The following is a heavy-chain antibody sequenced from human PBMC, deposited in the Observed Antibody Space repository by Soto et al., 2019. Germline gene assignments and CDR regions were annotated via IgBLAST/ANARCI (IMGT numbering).Heavy chain of an antibody. Sequence: SQTLSLNCAISGDSFSSNTAAWNWIRQSPSRGLEWLGRTYYRSKWYNNYAPSVKSRITISPDTSKNQLSLQLNAVTPEDTAVYYCGRDSFYNCVYLGFDYWGQGPLVTVSS. CDR2: TYYRSKWYN. CDR1: GDSFSSNTAA. D-gene: IGHD1-20*01. V-gene: IGHV6-1*01. CDR3: GRDSFYNCVYLGFDY. J-gene: IGHJ4*02.